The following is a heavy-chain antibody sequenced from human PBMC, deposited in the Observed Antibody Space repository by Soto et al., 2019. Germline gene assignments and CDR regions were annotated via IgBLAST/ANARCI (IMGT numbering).Heavy chain of an antibody. CDR2: IHNDGIST. CDR1: GFSFSSFW. Sequence: PGGSLRLSCAASGFSFSSFWMHWARQAPGKGLVWVAHIHNDGISTSYADSVKGRFTISRDNAKNTLYLQMNSLRAEDTAMYYCASDFGEVGSTAAFDIWGQGPMVTV. V-gene: IGHV3-74*01. D-gene: IGHD1-26*01. CDR3: ASDFGEVGSTAAFDI. J-gene: IGHJ3*02.